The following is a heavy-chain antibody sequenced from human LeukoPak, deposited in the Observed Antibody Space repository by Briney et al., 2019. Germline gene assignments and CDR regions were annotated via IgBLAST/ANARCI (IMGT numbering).Heavy chain of an antibody. J-gene: IGHJ6*02. V-gene: IGHV4-61*05. Sequence: SETLSLTCTVSGGSISSSSYYWGWIRQPPGKGLEWIGYIYYSGSTNYNPSLKSRVTISVDTSKNQFSLKLSSVTAADTAVYYCARLGVVAATPDYYYGMDVWGQGTTVTVSS. CDR3: ARLGVVAATPDYYYGMDV. CDR2: IYYSGST. D-gene: IGHD2-15*01. CDR1: GGSISSSSYY.